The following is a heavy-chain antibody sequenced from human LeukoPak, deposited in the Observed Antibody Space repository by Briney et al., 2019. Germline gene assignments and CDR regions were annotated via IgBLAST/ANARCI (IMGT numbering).Heavy chain of an antibody. J-gene: IGHJ5*02. D-gene: IGHD1-14*01. CDR1: GGTFSSYA. CDR3: ANAPNRNWFDP. Sequence: SVTVSCKASGGTFSSYASSWVRQAPGQGREWMGGIIPSFGAANYAQKFQGRVTITADESTSTAYMELSSLRSEDTAVYYCANAPNRNWFDPWGQGTLVTVSS. V-gene: IGHV1-69*13. CDR2: IIPSFGAA.